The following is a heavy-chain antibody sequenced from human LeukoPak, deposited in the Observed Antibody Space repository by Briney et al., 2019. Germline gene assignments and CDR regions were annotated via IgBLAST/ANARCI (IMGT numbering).Heavy chain of an antibody. V-gene: IGHV1-18*01. CDR1: RYTFTTSG. Sequence: GAPVKVSCKASRYTFTTSGISAGRQAPGHELEWRGWISPDNGNTIYTQKVQGRVTMTTDTSTSTAYMELGGLRSDDTALYYCARLMGCSDYPFDYWGQGTLVTVSS. CDR2: ISPDNGNT. CDR3: ARLMGCSDYPFDY. J-gene: IGHJ4*02. D-gene: IGHD4-17*01.